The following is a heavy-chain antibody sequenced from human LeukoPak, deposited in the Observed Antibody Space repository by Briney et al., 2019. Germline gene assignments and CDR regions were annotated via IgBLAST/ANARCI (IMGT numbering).Heavy chain of an antibody. CDR1: GDSITNSW. Sequence: PSETLSLTCTVSGDSITNSWWSWVRQSPGKGLEWIGYIYATGTTNYNPSLMSRVTFSVDKSRNQFSLRLSSVTAADTAVYYCARQRRQSFSSPLYHLDYWGQGTLVTVSS. J-gene: IGHJ4*02. D-gene: IGHD2/OR15-2a*01. V-gene: IGHV4-4*09. CDR2: IYATGTT. CDR3: ARQRRQSFSSPLYHLDY.